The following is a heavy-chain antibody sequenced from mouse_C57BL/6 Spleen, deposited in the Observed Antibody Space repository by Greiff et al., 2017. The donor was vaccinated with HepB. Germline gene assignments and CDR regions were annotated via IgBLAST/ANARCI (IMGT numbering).Heavy chain of an antibody. CDR3: AREIYYGYDDGAWFAY. Sequence: QVQLQQSGPELVKPGASVKLSCKASGYTFTSYDINWVKQRPGPGLAWIGWIYPRDGSTKYNEKFKGQATLTVDTSSSTAYMELHSLTSGDSAVYFCAREIYYGYDDGAWFAYWGQGTLVTVSA. CDR1: GYTFTSYD. D-gene: IGHD2-2*01. V-gene: IGHV1-85*01. CDR2: IYPRDGST. J-gene: IGHJ3*01.